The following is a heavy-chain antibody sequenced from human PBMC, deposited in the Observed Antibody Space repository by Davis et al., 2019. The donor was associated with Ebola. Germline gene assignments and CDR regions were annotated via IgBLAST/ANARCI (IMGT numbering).Heavy chain of an antibody. Sequence: PGGSLRLSCAASGFTFSSYDMHWVRQATGKGLEWVSAIGTAGDTYYPGSVKGRFTISRENAKNSLYLQMNSLRAEDTAVYYCARGGGGSSWDYYYYGMDVWGQGTTVTVSS. V-gene: IGHV3-13*01. J-gene: IGHJ6*02. CDR2: IGTAGDT. CDR3: ARGGGGSSWDYYYYGMDV. D-gene: IGHD1-26*01. CDR1: GFTFSSYD.